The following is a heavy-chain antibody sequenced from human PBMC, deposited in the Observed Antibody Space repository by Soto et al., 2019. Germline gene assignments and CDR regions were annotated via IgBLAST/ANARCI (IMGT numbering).Heavy chain of an antibody. D-gene: IGHD3-3*01. V-gene: IGHV1-2*02. J-gene: IGHJ4*02. Sequence: ASVKVSCKASGYTFTGYYMHWGRQAPGQGLEWMGWINPNSGGTNYAQKFQGRVTMTRDTSISTAYMELSRLRSDDTAVYYCARTSRGVVIPFDYWGQGTLVTVSS. CDR1: GYTFTGYY. CDR2: INPNSGGT. CDR3: ARTSRGVVIPFDY.